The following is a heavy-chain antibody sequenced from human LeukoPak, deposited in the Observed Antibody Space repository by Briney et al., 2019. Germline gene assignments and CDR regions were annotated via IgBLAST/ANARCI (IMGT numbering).Heavy chain of an antibody. Sequence: AGGSLRLSCAASGFTFSSYEMNWVRQDPGKGLEWVSYISSSGSTIYYADSVKGRFTISRDNAKNSLYLQMNSLRAEDTAVYYCARDYGDYLYWGQGTLVTVSS. D-gene: IGHD4-17*01. J-gene: IGHJ4*02. CDR3: ARDYGDYLY. CDR2: ISSSGSTI. V-gene: IGHV3-48*03. CDR1: GFTFSSYE.